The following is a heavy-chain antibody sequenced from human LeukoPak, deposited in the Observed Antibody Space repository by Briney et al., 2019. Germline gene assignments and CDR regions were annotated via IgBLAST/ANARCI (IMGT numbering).Heavy chain of an antibody. V-gene: IGHV3-23*01. D-gene: IGHD3-16*01. CDR1: GLSLNNYA. CDR2: SSSSDDGK. CDR3: AKDGGSLGEVRD. Sequence: PGGSLRLSCTASGLSLNNYAMSWVRQVPGKGLEWVSASSSSDDGKWYAESVRGRFTISRDNSKDTLYLQMNSLRAEDTAVYYCAKDGGSLGEVRDWGQGTLVTVSS. J-gene: IGHJ4*02.